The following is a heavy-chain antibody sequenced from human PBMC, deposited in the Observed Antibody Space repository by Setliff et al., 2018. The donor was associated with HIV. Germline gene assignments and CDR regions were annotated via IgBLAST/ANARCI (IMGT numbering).Heavy chain of an antibody. Sequence: SLTCTVSGDSIRSNFNYWGWIRQPPGKGLEWIGIIYYSGSNYDNPSLKSRVTISVDTSKNQFSLKLSSVTAADTAVYYCARGATREFIVGATIFDYWGQGTLVTVSS. CDR2: IYYSGSN. V-gene: IGHV4-39*07. J-gene: IGHJ4*02. D-gene: IGHD1-26*01. CDR1: GDSIRSNFNY. CDR3: ARGATREFIVGATIFDY.